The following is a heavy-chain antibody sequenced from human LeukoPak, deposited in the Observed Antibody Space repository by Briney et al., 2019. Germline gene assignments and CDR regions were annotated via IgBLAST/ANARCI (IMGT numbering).Heavy chain of an antibody. J-gene: IGHJ4*02. V-gene: IGHV3-7*01. CDR1: GFTFSSYW. D-gene: IGHD7-27*01. CDR2: IKQDGSEK. Sequence: GGSLRLSCEASGFTFSSYWMSWVRQAPGKGREWVANIKQDGSEKYYVDSVKGRFTISRDNAKNSLYLQMNSLRAEDTAVYYCARDNRHWGSGEFDYWGQGTLVTVSS. CDR3: ARDNRHWGSGEFDY.